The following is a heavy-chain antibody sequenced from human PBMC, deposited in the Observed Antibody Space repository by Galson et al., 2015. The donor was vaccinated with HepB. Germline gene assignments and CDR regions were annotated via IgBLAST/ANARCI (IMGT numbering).Heavy chain of an antibody. CDR3: ARNPASYDYYNMDV. D-gene: IGHD2-21*01. V-gene: IGHV3-48*01. CDR2: ISPGGTK. Sequence: SLRLSCAASGFSFMSHSMNWVRHSPGKGLEWLAYISPGGTKNYADSARGRFTIFTSNTKKSMYLHMSSLRVEDTAVYYCARNPASYDYYNMDVWGQGTTVTVSS. J-gene: IGHJ6*02. CDR1: GFSFMSHS.